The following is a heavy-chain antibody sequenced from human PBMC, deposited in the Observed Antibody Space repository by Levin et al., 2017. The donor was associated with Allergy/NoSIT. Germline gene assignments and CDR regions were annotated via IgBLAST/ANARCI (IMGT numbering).Heavy chain of an antibody. Sequence: GGSLRLSCAASGFTFNTYNMNWVRQAPGKGLEWVSSISSSAAYIHYTDSVKGRFAISRDNAKNSLYLQMNSLRAEDTAVYYYAGGPCSGGVCNMGDWFDPWGQGTLVTVSS. CDR1: GFTFNTYN. CDR3: AGGPCSGGVCNMGDWFDP. CDR2: ISSSAAYI. V-gene: IGHV3-21*01. D-gene: IGHD2-8*02. J-gene: IGHJ5*02.